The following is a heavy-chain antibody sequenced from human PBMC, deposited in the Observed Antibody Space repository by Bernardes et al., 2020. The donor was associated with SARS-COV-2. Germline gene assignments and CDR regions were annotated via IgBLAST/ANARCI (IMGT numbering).Heavy chain of an antibody. CDR1: GGSISSNSYF. J-gene: IGHJ4*02. CDR3: ARHSLSSPGLLQLSGSIFDL. D-gene: IGHD2-21*01. Sequence: SETLSLTCSVSGGSISSNSYFWGWIRQPPGKGLAWIGSIYYSGSTYYNPSLRSRVIISVDTSRNQFSLRLSSVTAADTAVYYCARHSLSSPGLLQLSGSIFDLWGQGTLVTVSS. V-gene: IGHV4-39*01. CDR2: IYYSGST.